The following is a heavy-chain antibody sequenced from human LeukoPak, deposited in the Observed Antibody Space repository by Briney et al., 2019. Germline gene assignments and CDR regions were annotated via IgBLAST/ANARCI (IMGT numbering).Heavy chain of an antibody. CDR1: GFTFIDYD. D-gene: IGHD6-19*01. V-gene: IGHV3-13*01. Sequence: QTGGSLRLSCAASGFTFIDYDMHWVRQVIGKGLEWVSAIGSRGGTHYSGSVKGRFTIFRENAESSLYLQIHSLRAEDTAVYYCARGGIQVSGIDEFDYWGQGTLVTVSS. J-gene: IGHJ4*02. CDR2: IGSRGGT. CDR3: ARGGIQVSGIDEFDY.